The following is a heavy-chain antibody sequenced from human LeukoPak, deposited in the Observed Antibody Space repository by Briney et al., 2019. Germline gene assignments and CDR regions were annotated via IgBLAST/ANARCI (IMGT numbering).Heavy chain of an antibody. Sequence: GGSLRLSCAASGFTFSSYSMNWVRQAPGKGLEWVSSISSSSSYIYYADSVKGRFTISRDNAKNSLYLQMNSLRAEDTAVYYCASTARAVTTGYYYMDVWGKGTTVTVSS. D-gene: IGHD4-17*01. V-gene: IGHV3-21*01. CDR2: ISSSSSYI. CDR1: GFTFSSYS. J-gene: IGHJ6*03. CDR3: ASTARAVTTGYYYMDV.